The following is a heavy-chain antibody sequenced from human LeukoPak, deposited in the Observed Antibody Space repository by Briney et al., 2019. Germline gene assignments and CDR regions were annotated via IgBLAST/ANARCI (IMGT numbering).Heavy chain of an antibody. CDR1: GYTFTGYY. J-gene: IGHJ4*02. CDR3: ARAPRPDYFDY. CDR2: MDPNNGNT. Sequence: ASVKASCKASGYTFTGYYIQWVRQAPGQGLEWMGWMDPNNGNTVYAHKFQGRVTITRNTSISTAYMELSSLRSEDTAVYYCARAPRPDYFDYWGQGTLVTVSS. V-gene: IGHV1-8*03.